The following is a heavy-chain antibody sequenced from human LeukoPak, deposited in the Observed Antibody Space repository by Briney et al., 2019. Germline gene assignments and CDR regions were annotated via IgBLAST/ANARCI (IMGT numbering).Heavy chain of an antibody. D-gene: IGHD2-2*01. CDR3: ARTTLPGYCTSANCYRGYYYYGMDV. CDR2: VSYDESDK. J-gene: IGHJ6*02. Sequence: GRSLRLSCAASGFTFSRYAMHWVRQAPGKGLEWVGVVSYDESDKYYPDSMKGRFTISKDNSNHTLYLQMNSLRAEDTAVYYCARTTLPGYCTSANCYRGYYYYGMDVWGQGTTVTVSS. CDR1: GFTFSRYA. V-gene: IGHV3-30-3*01.